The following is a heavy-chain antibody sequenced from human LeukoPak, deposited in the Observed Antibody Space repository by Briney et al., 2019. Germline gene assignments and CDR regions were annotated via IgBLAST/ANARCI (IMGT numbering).Heavy chain of an antibody. J-gene: IGHJ4*02. Sequence: GGSLRLSCAASGFTFSNYAMTWVRQAPGKGLEWVSTISGSGAATYYADSVKGRFTISRDNSKNTMYLQMTSLRAEDTAVYYCAKQPLNDYIWENWGQGTLVTVSS. CDR3: AKQPLNDYIWEN. D-gene: IGHD3-16*01. CDR2: ISGSGAAT. CDR1: GFTFSNYA. V-gene: IGHV3-23*01.